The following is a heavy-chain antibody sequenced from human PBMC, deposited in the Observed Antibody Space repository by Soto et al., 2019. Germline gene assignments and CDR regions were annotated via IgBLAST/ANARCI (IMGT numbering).Heavy chain of an antibody. V-gene: IGHV4-31*03. CDR2: IYYSGST. CDR1: GGSISSGGYY. D-gene: IGHD1-26*01. Sequence: SETLSLTCTVSGGSISSGGYYWSWIRQHPGKGLEWIGYIYYSGSTYYNPSLKSRVTISVDTSKNQFSLKLSSVTAADTAVYYCASWVGATDAFDIWGQGTMVTVSS. J-gene: IGHJ3*02. CDR3: ASWVGATDAFDI.